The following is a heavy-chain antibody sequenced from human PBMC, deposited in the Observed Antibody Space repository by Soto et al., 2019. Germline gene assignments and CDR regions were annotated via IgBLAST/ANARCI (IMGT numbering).Heavy chain of an antibody. J-gene: IGHJ5*02. CDR3: ARGIAAAAPYPVNWFDP. Sequence: SVKVSCKASGGTFSSYAISWVRQAPGQGLEWMGGIIPIFGTANYAQKFHGRVTITADKSTSTAYMELSSLRSEDTAVYYCARGIAAAAPYPVNWFDPWGQGTLVTVSS. CDR1: GGTFSSYA. D-gene: IGHD6-13*01. CDR2: IIPIFGTA. V-gene: IGHV1-69*06.